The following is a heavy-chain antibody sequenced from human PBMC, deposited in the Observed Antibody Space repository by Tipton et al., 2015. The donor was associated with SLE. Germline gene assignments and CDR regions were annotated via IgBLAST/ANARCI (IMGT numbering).Heavy chain of an antibody. CDR1: GGSFSSYY. J-gene: IGHJ4*02. Sequence: TLSLTCTVYGGSFSSYYWSWIRQPPGKGLEWIGYFSYSGSPNYNPSLKSRVTISVDTSKNQFSLKLSSVTAADTAVYYCAKGWGVYDPSDSWGQGTLVTVSS. D-gene: IGHD5/OR15-5a*01. CDR2: FSYSGSP. CDR3: AKGWGVYDPSDS. V-gene: IGHV4-59*01.